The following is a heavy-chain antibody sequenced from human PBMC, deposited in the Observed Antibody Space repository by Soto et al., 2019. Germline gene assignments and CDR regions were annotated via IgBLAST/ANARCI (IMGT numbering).Heavy chain of an antibody. D-gene: IGHD3-9*01. J-gene: IGHJ6*02. CDR2: INAGNGNT. CDR3: ARVTEYYDILTGYSSYYYYGMDV. V-gene: IGHV1-3*01. CDR1: GYTFTSYA. Sequence: ASVKVSCKASGYTFTSYAMHWVRQAPGQRLEWMGWINAGNGNTKYSQKFQGRVTITRDTSASTAYMELSSLRSEDTAVYYCARVTEYYDILTGYSSYYYYGMDVWGQGTTVTVSS.